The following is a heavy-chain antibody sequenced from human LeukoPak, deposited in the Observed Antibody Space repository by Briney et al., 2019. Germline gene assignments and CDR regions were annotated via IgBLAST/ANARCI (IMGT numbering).Heavy chain of an antibody. CDR2: FNREDDEA. CDR1: GYTLTDFS. J-gene: IGHJ4*02. D-gene: IGHD3-22*01. CDR3: ATLDSYYDNSGRPLVPD. V-gene: IGHV1-24*01. Sequence: ASLTVSCNISGYTLTDFSMHWVRQAPGKGLEWMGGFNREDDEAIYAPHFQGRVTVTEDTSTDTAYMELSSLRSEDTAVYYCATLDSYYDNSGRPLVPDWGQGTLVTVSS.